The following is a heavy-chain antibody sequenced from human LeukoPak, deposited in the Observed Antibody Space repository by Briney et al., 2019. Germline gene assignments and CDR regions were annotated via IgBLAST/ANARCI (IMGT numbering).Heavy chain of an antibody. CDR1: GGSISSGSYY. V-gene: IGHV4-61*02. CDR3: ARQRFGELNWFDP. J-gene: IGHJ5*02. D-gene: IGHD3-10*01. Sequence: PSETLSLTCTVSGGSISSGSYYWSWIRQPAGKGLEWIGRIYTSGSTNYNPSLKSRVTISVDTSKNQFSLKLSSVTAADTAVYYCARQRFGELNWFDPWGQGTLVTVSS. CDR2: IYTSGST.